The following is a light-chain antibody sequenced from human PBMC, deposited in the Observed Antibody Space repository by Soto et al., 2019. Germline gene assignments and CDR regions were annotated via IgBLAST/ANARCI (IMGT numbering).Light chain of an antibody. Sequence: QSVLTQPASVSGSPGQSITISCTGTSSDVGVYNYVSWYQQHPGKAHKLMIFDVSNRPSGVSNRFSGSKSGNTASLTISGVQAAEDADYYCRSYTSSSTLGVFGTGTKLTVL. V-gene: IGLV2-14*01. J-gene: IGLJ1*01. CDR1: SSDVGVYNY. CDR2: DVS. CDR3: RSYTSSSTLGV.